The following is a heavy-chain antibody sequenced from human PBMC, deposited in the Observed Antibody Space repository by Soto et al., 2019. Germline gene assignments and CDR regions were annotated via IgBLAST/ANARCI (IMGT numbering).Heavy chain of an antibody. J-gene: IGHJ4*02. CDR1: GATFSSYT. D-gene: IGHD1-26*01. V-gene: IGHV1-69*13. CDR2: INPNIGTA. CDR3: ARDLPVSGDGGC. Sequence: ASVKVSCKASGATFSSYTISLVRQAPGQGLEWMGGINPNIGTANYAHKFQGRVTITWDASISTAYMDLSSLSSDDTAVYYCARDLPVSGDGGCWGQGTLVTVSS.